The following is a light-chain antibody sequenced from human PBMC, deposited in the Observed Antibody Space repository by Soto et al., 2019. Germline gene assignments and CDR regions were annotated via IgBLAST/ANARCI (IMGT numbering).Light chain of an antibody. J-gene: IGKJ2*01. CDR3: QQYSDWPPTYT. CDR1: QRVSTN. V-gene: IGKV3-15*01. CDR2: GAS. Sequence: EIVKTQSPATLSVSPGERATLSCRASQRVSTNLAWYQQKPGQAPRLLIYGASTRATGIPGRFSGSGAETKFTLTISNLQSEDFAVYYCQQYSDWPPTYTFGQGTKLEIK.